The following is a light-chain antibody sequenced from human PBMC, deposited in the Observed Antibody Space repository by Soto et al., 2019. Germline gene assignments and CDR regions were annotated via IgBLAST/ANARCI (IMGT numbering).Light chain of an antibody. J-gene: IGKJ4*01. CDR1: QSVSSSY. CDR3: HQYDSSPLT. Sequence: DIVLTQSPGTLSLSPGERATLSCRASQSVSSSYLAWYQQKPGQAPRLLIYGASSRATGIPDRFSGSGSGTHFPLPISRLEPEDFAVYYCHQYDSSPLTFGGGTKVEIK. V-gene: IGKV3-20*01. CDR2: GAS.